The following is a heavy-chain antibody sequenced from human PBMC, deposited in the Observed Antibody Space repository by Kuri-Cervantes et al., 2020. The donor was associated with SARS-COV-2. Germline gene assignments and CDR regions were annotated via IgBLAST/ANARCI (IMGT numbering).Heavy chain of an antibody. Sequence: SVKVSCKASGCTLISDLISWVRLAPGQGPEWMGGIIPILRTANYAQKFQGRVTMTRDTSTSTVYMELSSLRSEDTAVYYCARGDCSSTSCLIYDAYGMDVWGQGTTVTVSS. D-gene: IGHD2-2*01. J-gene: IGHJ6*02. V-gene: IGHV1-69*10. CDR3: ARGDCSSTSCLIYDAYGMDV. CDR2: IIPILRTA. CDR1: GCTLISDL.